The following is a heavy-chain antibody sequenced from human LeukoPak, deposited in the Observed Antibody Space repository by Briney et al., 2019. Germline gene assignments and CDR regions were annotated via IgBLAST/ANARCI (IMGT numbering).Heavy chain of an antibody. CDR1: GYSFTSYW. Sequence: TRGESLKISCKGSGYSFTSYWIAWVRQMPGKGPEWMGIIYPGDSDTRYSPSFQGQVTISADKSISTAYLQWSSLKASDTAMYYCARGWELRGNFDYWGQGTLVTVSS. CDR2: IYPGDSDT. V-gene: IGHV5-51*01. J-gene: IGHJ4*02. CDR3: ARGWELRGNFDY. D-gene: IGHD1-26*01.